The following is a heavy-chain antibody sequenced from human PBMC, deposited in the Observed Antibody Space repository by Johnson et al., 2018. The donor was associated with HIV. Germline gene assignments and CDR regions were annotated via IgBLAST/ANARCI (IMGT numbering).Heavy chain of an antibody. CDR3: ARADTAMVRGAFDI. J-gene: IGHJ3*02. Sequence: VQLVESGGGVVRPGGSLRLSCAASGFTFDDYGMTWVRQAPGKGLEWVSGIDWNGGSTGYADSVKGRFTISRDNAKNSLYLQMNSLRAEDTALYYCARADTAMVRGAFDIWGQGTMVTVSS. CDR1: GFTFDDYG. D-gene: IGHD5-18*01. V-gene: IGHV3-20*04. CDR2: IDWNGGST.